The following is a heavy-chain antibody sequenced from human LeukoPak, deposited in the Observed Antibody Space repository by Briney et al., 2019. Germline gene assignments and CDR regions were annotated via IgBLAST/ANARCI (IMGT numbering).Heavy chain of an antibody. D-gene: IGHD3-10*01. CDR2: IFNTGNT. V-gene: IGHV4-59*11. J-gene: IGHJ4*02. CDR3: ASRPADTTWYGVFDY. CDR1: GGSINSHY. Sequence: SETLSLTCSVSGGSINSHYWSWIRQPPGKRLEWIGYIFNTGNTNYNPSLASRVTMSVDTSRAQFFLRLSPVTAADAAIYYCASRPADTTWYGVFDYWSQGTLVTVSS.